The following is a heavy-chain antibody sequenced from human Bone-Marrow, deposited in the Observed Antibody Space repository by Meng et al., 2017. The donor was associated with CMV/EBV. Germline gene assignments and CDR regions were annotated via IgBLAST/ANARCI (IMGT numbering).Heavy chain of an antibody. CDR2: ISAYNGNT. V-gene: IGHV1-18*01. J-gene: IGHJ3*02. CDR1: GYTFTSYG. D-gene: IGHD3-16*01. CDR3: ARAHVPQYDYVRGSAFDI. Sequence: ASVKVSCKASGYTFTSYGISWVRQAPGQGLEWMGWISAYNGNTNYAQKLQGRVTMTTDTSTSTAYMELRSLRSDDTAVYYCARAHVPQYDYVRGSAFDIWGQGTMVTVSS.